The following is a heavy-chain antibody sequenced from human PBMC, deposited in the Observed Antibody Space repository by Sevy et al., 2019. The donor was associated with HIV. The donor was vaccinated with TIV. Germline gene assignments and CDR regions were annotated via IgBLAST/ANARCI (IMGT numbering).Heavy chain of an antibody. V-gene: IGHV4-61*01. J-gene: IGHJ6*03. Sequence: SETLSLTCTVSGGSVSSGSYYWSWIRQPPGKGLEWIGYIYYSGRTNYNPSLKSRVTISVDTSKNQFSLKLSSVTAADTAVYYCARGYVWGSYRVYYYYYMDVWCKGTTVTVSS. CDR1: GGSVSSGSYY. D-gene: IGHD3-16*02. CDR3: ARGYVWGSYRVYYYYYMDV. CDR2: IYYSGRT.